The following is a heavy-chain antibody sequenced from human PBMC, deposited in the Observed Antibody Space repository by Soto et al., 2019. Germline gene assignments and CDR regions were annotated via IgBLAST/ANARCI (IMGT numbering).Heavy chain of an antibody. Sequence: QVQLQESGPGLVKPSETLSLICTVSGGSISSYYWNWIRQPPGKGLEWIGYIYYSGSTNYNTSLKSRVTISVDTSKNQFSLKLNSVTAADTGVYYCARGVTIFVVVIEGMDVWGQGTTVTVSS. D-gene: IGHD3-3*01. CDR2: IYYSGST. V-gene: IGHV4-59*01. CDR3: ARGVTIFVVVIEGMDV. J-gene: IGHJ6*02. CDR1: GGSISSYY.